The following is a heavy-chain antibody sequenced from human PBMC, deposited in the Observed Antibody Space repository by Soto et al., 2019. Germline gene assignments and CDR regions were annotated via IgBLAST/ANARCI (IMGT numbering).Heavy chain of an antibody. J-gene: IGHJ4*02. Sequence: ASVKVSCKASGYTFTSYAMHWVRQAPGQRLEWMGWINAGNGNTKYSQKFQGRVTITRDTSASTAYMELSSLRSEDTAVYYCARDLLAVAGPFDYWGQGTLVTVSS. CDR2: INAGNGNT. CDR3: ARDLLAVAGPFDY. D-gene: IGHD6-19*01. CDR1: GYTFTSYA. V-gene: IGHV1-3*01.